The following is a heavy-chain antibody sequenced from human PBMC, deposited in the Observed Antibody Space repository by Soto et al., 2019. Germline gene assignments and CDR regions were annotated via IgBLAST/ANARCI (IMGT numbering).Heavy chain of an antibody. D-gene: IGHD2-15*01. CDR2: IYYSGST. CDR1: GGSISSSSYY. Sequence: QLQLQESGPGLVKPSETLSLTCTVSGGSISSSSYYWGLIRQPPGKGLEWIGSIYYSGSTYYNPSLKNRVTISVDTSKNQFSLKLSSVTAADTAVYYCARPDCSGGSCSRFDPWGQGTLVTVSS. J-gene: IGHJ5*02. V-gene: IGHV4-39*01. CDR3: ARPDCSGGSCSRFDP.